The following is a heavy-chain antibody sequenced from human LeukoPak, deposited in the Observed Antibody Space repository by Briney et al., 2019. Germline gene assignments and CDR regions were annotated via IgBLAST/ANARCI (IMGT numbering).Heavy chain of an antibody. D-gene: IGHD3-10*01. V-gene: IGHV4-34*01. CDR1: GGSFSGYY. J-gene: IGHJ4*02. CDR3: ARDFGYYYGSGSYYQAFDY. CDR2: INHSGST. Sequence: SETLSLTCAVYGGSFSGYYWSWIRQPPGKGLEWIGEINHSGSTNYNPSLKSRVTISVDTSKNQFSLKLSSVTAADTAVYYCARDFGYYYGSGSYYQAFDYWSQGTLVTVSS.